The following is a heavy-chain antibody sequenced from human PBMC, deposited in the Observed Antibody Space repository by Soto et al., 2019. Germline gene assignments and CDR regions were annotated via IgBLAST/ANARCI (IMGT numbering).Heavy chain of an antibody. CDR1: GYTFTSYA. CDR2: INAGNGNT. J-gene: IGHJ4*02. Sequence: QVQLVQSGAEVKKPGASVKVSSKASGYTFTSYAMHWVRQAPGQRLEWMGWINAGNGNTKYSQKFQGRVTITRDTSASTAYMELSSLRSEDTAVYYCARVYSGYDGRFDYWGQGTLVTVSS. CDR3: ARVYSGYDGRFDY. D-gene: IGHD5-12*01. V-gene: IGHV1-3*01.